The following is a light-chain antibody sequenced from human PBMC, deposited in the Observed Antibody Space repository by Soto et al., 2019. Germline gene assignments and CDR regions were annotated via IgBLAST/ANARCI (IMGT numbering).Light chain of an antibody. CDR1: SSDVGGYNY. Sequence: QSALTQPASVSGSPGQSITISCTGTSSDVGGYNYVSWYQQHPGKAPKLMIYDVSNQPSGVSNRFSGCKSGNTATLTISRLQAEDEADYYCSPYTSSSSVFGTGTKLTV. CDR2: DVS. J-gene: IGLJ1*01. CDR3: SPYTSSSSV. V-gene: IGLV2-14*01.